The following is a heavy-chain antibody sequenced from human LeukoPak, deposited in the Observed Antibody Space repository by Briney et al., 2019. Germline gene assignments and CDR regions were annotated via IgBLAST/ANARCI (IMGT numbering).Heavy chain of an antibody. J-gene: IGHJ3*02. CDR2: ISAYNGNT. V-gene: IGHV1-18*01. CDR1: GYTFTSYG. D-gene: IGHD3-9*01. Sequence: GASVKVSCKGSGYTFTSYGISWVRQAPGQGLEWMGWISAYNGNTNYAQKLQGRVTMTTDTSTSTAYMELRSLRSDDTAVYYCASSYYDILTGYFDAFDIWGQGTMVTVSS. CDR3: ASSYYDILTGYFDAFDI.